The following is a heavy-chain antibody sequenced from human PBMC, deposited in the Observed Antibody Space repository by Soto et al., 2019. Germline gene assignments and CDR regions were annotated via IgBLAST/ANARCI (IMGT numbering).Heavy chain of an antibody. J-gene: IGHJ5*02. D-gene: IGHD6-6*01. V-gene: IGHV1-46*03. CDR1: GYTFTSYA. CDR2: INPSRGTT. Sequence: ASMKGSRKASGYTFTSYAMHLVRQAPGQRLEWMGVINPSRGTTTYAQKFQDRVTMTRDTSASTVYMELSSLRSEDTAMYYCARSYISSSYWFDPWGQGTLVTVSS. CDR3: ARSYISSSYWFDP.